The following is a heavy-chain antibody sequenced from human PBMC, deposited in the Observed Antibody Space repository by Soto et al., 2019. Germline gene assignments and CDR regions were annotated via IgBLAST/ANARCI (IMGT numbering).Heavy chain of an antibody. CDR1: GFTFSSYA. CDR3: ARESGDLDY. J-gene: IGHJ4*02. Sequence: QVQLVESGGGVVQPGRSLRLSCAASGFTFSSYAMHWVRQAPGKGLEWVAVISYDGSNKYYADSVKGRFTISRDNSKNTLYLQMNSLRSEDTAVYYCARESGDLDYWGPGTLVNVSS. V-gene: IGHV3-30-3*01. CDR2: ISYDGSNK. D-gene: IGHD2-21*02.